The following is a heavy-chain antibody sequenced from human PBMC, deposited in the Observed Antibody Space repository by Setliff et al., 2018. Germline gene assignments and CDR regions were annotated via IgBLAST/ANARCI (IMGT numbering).Heavy chain of an antibody. Sequence: SETLSLTCTVSGGSIDSSFWNWIRQSPEKGLEWIGYKSTRGDTNSNPSLRSRLTMSLDTSRSQFSLKITSVTAADTALYSCAGTPARGTTWLSPFDYWGQGIQVTVSS. V-gene: IGHV4-4*08. CDR3: AGTPARGTTWLSPFDY. CDR1: GGSIDSSF. J-gene: IGHJ4*02. CDR2: KSTRGDT. D-gene: IGHD3-9*01.